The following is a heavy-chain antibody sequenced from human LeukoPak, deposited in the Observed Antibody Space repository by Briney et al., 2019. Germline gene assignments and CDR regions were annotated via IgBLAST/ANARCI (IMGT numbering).Heavy chain of an antibody. CDR3: ARRLVDYYDSSGYYKSYFDY. V-gene: IGHV4-59*08. Sequence: SETLSLTCTVSGGSISSYYWSWIRQPPGKGLEWIGYIYYSGSTNYNPSLKSRVTISVDTSKNQFSLKLSSVTAADTAVYYCARRLVDYYDSSGYYKSYFDYWGQGTLVTVSS. CDR1: GGSISSYY. CDR2: IYYSGST. J-gene: IGHJ4*02. D-gene: IGHD3-22*01.